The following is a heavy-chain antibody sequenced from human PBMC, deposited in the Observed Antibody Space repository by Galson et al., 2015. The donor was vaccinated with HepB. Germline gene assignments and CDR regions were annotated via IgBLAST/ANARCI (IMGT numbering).Heavy chain of an antibody. CDR1: GFTFSSYE. V-gene: IGHV3-48*03. CDR2: ISSSGSTT. J-gene: IGHJ4*02. D-gene: IGHD1-26*01. CDR3: AREGIEWELRYVDY. Sequence: SLRLSCAATGFTFSSYEMNWVRQAPGKGLEWVSYISSSGSTTYYADSVKGRFTISRDNAKNSVFLEMNSLRADDSAVCYCAREGIEWELRYVDYWGQGSLVTVSS.